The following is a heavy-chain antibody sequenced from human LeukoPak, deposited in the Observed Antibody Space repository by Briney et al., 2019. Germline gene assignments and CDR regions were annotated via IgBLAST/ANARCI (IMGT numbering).Heavy chain of an antibody. CDR1: GGSISSYY. D-gene: IGHD3-10*01. Sequence: PSETLSLTCSVSGGSISSYYWSWIRQPPGKGLEWIGYIYTSGSTNYNPSLKSRVTISVDTSKNQFSLKLSSVAAADTAVYYCARRTWGVYYFDYWGQGTLVTVSS. CDR2: IYTSGST. J-gene: IGHJ4*02. V-gene: IGHV4-4*09. CDR3: ARRTWGVYYFDY.